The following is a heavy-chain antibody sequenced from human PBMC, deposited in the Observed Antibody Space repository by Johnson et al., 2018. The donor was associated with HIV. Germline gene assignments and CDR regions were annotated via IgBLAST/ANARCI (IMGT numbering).Heavy chain of an antibody. CDR3: AKDGAMAFDI. J-gene: IGHJ3*02. D-gene: IGHD2-2*01. V-gene: IGHV3-NL1*01. CDR1: GFTFDDYA. CDR2: IYSGGTT. Sequence: QVQLVESGGGLVQPGRSLRLSCAASGFTFDDYAIHWVRQAPGKGLEWVSVIYSGGTTYYADSVKGRFTISRDNSKNTLYLQMNSLRAEDTAVYYCAKDGAMAFDIWGEGTLVTVSS.